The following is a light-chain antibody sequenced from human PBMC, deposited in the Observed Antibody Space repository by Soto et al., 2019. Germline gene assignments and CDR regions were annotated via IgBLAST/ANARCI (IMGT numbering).Light chain of an antibody. J-gene: IGLJ3*02. Sequence: QSALNQPRSVSGSPGQSVTISCTGTSSDVGGYNYVSWYQQHPGKAPKLMIYDVSKRPSGVPDRFSGSKSGNTASLTISGLQGEDEADYYCCSYAGSYTWVFGGGTKLTVL. CDR1: SSDVGGYNY. V-gene: IGLV2-11*01. CDR3: CSYAGSYTWV. CDR2: DVS.